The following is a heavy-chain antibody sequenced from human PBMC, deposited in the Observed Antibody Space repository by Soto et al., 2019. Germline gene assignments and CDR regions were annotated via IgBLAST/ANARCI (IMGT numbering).Heavy chain of an antibody. D-gene: IGHD1-7*01. CDR1: GGTFSTFA. CDR3: AREPSKGDNWKYVGWFDH. CDR2: IIPVFAKA. Sequence: QVQLMQSGAEVKKSGSSVKVSCKASGGTFSTFAVTWVRQAPGQGLEWMGGIIPVFAKATYARKFQGRLTITADRSTTTAFMELSGLSSEDTAVYYCAREPSKGDNWKYVGWFDHWGQGTLVTVSS. J-gene: IGHJ5*02. V-gene: IGHV1-69*06.